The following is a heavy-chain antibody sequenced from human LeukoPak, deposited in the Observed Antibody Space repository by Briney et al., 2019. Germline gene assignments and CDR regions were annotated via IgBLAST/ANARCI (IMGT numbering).Heavy chain of an antibody. CDR3: ARERRGGSYFTEKRLDH. D-gene: IGHD1-26*01. V-gene: IGHV1-69*13. J-gene: IGHJ4*02. Sequence: ASVKVSCKASGGTFSSYATSWVRQAPGQGLEWMGAIIPIFGTANYAQKFQGRVTITADESTGTAYMELSSLRSEDTAVYYCARERRGGSYFTEKRLDHWGQGTLVTVSS. CDR2: IIPIFGTA. CDR1: GGTFSSYA.